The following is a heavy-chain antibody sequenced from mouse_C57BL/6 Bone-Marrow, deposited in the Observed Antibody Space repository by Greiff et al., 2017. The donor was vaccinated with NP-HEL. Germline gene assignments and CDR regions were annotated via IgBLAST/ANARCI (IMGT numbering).Heavy chain of an antibody. J-gene: IGHJ2*01. Sequence: QVQLKESGAELVKPGASVKISCKASGYAFSSYWMNWVKQRPGKGLEWIGQIYPGDGDTNYNGKFKGKATLTADKSSSTAYMQLSSLTYEDSAVYFCARSDYDDFDYWGQGTTLTVSS. CDR3: ARSDYDDFDY. CDR2: IYPGDGDT. D-gene: IGHD2-3*01. CDR1: GYAFSSYW. V-gene: IGHV1-80*01.